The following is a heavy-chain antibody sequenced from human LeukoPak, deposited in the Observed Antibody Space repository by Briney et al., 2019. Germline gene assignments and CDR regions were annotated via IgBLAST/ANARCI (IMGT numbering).Heavy chain of an antibody. J-gene: IGHJ4*02. CDR2: IYYSGST. CDR1: GGSISSSSYY. V-gene: IGHV4-39*01. D-gene: IGHD3-10*01. CDR3: ASPETGTMVRGVIIGPFDY. Sequence: SETLSLTCTVSGGSISSSSYYWGWIRQPPGKGLEWIGSIYYSGSTYYNPSLKSRVTISVDTSKNQFSLKLGSVTAADTAVYYCASPETGTMVRGVIIGPFDYWGQGTLVTVSS.